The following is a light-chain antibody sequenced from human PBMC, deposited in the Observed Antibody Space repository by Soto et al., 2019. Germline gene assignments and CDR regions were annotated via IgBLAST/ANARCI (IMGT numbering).Light chain of an antibody. CDR1: QSVLYSPTNKNY. V-gene: IGKV4-1*01. J-gene: IGKJ3*01. CDR3: QQYYSFPVT. CDR2: WAS. Sequence: DIVMTQSPESLGVSLGERATINCKSSQSVLYSPTNKNYVAWYQQKPGQTPKVLIYWASTRESGVPDRFSGSGSGTDFTLTISSLQSEDVAAYYCQQYYSFPVTFGPGTRWIS.